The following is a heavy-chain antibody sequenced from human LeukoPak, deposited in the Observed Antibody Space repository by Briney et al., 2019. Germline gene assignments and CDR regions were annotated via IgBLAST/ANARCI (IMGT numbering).Heavy chain of an antibody. J-gene: IGHJ6*02. CDR2: IRWNSYSI. CDR1: GFTFDDCA. Sequence: GGSLRLSCAASGFTFDDCAMHWVRHATGEGLEWVSGIRWNSYSIVYADSVKGRCTISRDNAKNSLYLQMNSLRTEDTALYYGAKDMSGNGYYYYTVDVWGQGTTVTVSS. D-gene: IGHD3-3*01. V-gene: IGHV3-9*01. CDR3: AKDMSGNGYYYYTVDV.